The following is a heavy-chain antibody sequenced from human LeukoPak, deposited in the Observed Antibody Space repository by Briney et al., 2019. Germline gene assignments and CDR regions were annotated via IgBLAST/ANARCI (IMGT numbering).Heavy chain of an antibody. CDR2: IYWNDDK. D-gene: IGHD4-17*01. V-gene: IGHV2-5*01. CDR3: AHGRDITTVTTYYFDY. Sequence: SGPTLVNPTQTLTLTCTFSGFSLSTSGVGVGWISQPPGKALEWLALIYWNDDKRYSPSLKSRLTITKDTSKNQVVLTMTNMVPVDTATYYCAHGRDITTVTTYYFDYWGQGTLVTVSS. CDR1: GFSLSTSGVG. J-gene: IGHJ4*02.